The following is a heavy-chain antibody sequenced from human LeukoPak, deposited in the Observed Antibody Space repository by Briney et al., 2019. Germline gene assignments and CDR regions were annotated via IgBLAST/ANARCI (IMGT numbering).Heavy chain of an antibody. V-gene: IGHV3-30*14. CDR1: GFTFSSYA. J-gene: IGHJ4*02. D-gene: IGHD1-1*01. CDR3: AKASWVANADAVL. CDR2: ISYDGSNK. Sequence: GGSLRLSCAASGFTFSSYAMHWVRQAPGKGLEWVAVISYDGSNKYYADSVKGRFTLFRDDSRNTVYLQMNNLRVDDTAVYYCAKASWVANADAVLWGQGTLVTVSS.